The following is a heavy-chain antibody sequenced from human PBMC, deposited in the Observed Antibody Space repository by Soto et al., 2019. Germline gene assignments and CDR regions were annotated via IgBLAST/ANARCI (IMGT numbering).Heavy chain of an antibody. D-gene: IGHD1-7*01. J-gene: IGHJ5*02. CDR2: INSDGSST. CDR1: GFTFSSYW. Sequence: HPGGSLRLSXAASGFTFSSYWMHWVRQAPGKGLVWVSRINSDGSSTSYADSVKGRFTISRDNAKNTLYLQMNSLRAEDTAVYYCARERVKLELLGWFDPWGQGTLVTVSS. CDR3: ARERVKLELLGWFDP. V-gene: IGHV3-74*01.